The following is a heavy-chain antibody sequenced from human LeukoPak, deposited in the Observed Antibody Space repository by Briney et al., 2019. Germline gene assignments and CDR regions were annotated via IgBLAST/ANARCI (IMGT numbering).Heavy chain of an antibody. D-gene: IGHD2-15*01. Sequence: PGGSLTLPCAASGCSFSSYAIIWVRQAPAKGLEGVAAVSGCASKTYYADSAKGRFTISRDKSKNTLYLQMSSLRAEATAVYYCARVLRYCSGGNCYAGGLGYMDVWGKGTTVTISS. V-gene: IGHV3-23*01. J-gene: IGHJ6*03. CDR1: GCSFSSYA. CDR3: ARVLRYCSGGNCYAGGLGYMDV. CDR2: VSGCASKT.